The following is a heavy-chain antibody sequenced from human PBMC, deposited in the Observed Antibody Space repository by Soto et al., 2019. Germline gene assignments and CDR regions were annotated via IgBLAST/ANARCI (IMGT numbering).Heavy chain of an antibody. Sequence: QVQLVQSGAEVKKPGASVKVSCTASGYTFTSYGISWVLQAPGQGLEWMGWISAYNGNTNYAQKLQGRVTMTTDTSTSTAYMELRSLRSDDTAVYYCARAERYNWNYKVLLLTDGMDVWGQGTTVTVSS. V-gene: IGHV1-18*01. J-gene: IGHJ6*02. CDR1: GYTFTSYG. D-gene: IGHD1-7*01. CDR2: ISAYNGNT. CDR3: ARAERYNWNYKVLLLTDGMDV.